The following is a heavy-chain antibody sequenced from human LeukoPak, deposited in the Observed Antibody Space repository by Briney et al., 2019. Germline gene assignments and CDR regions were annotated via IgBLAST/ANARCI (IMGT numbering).Heavy chain of an antibody. D-gene: IGHD6-13*01. J-gene: IGHJ5*02. V-gene: IGHV4-39*07. CDR3: ARESLGSSWEINWFDP. CDR1: GGSISSSSYY. Sequence: KPSETLSLTCTVSGGSISSSSYYWGWIRQPPGKGLEWIGSIYYSGSTYYNPSLKSRVTISVDTSKNQFSLKLSSVTAADTAVYYCARESLGSSWEINWFDPWGQGTLVTVSS. CDR2: IYYSGST.